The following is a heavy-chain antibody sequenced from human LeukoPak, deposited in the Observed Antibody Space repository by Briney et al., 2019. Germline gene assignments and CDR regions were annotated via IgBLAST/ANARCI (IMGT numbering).Heavy chain of an antibody. CDR3: TRSQYCGMDV. J-gene: IGHJ6*02. CDR1: GYTLTGYY. Sequence: ASVKVSYKASGYTLTGYYIHWVRQAPGQGLEWMGMINPTGGSRSYAQEFQGRVTITRDTSTSTVYMELSSLRSEGTAVYYCTRSQYCGMDVWGQGTTVTVSS. CDR2: INPTGGSR. V-gene: IGHV1-46*01.